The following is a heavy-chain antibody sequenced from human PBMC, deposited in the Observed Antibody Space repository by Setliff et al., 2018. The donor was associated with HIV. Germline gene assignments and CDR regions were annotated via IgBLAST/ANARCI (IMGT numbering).Heavy chain of an antibody. Sequence: SETLSLTCTVSGGSISSSSYYWGWIRQPPGKGLEWIGSIYYSGTTYYNPSLKSRITISVDTSKNQFSLKVNSVTAADTAVYYCASPKERYYYGSPVYGMDVWGQGTTVTVSS. CDR3: ASPKERYYYGSPVYGMDV. CDR1: GGSISSSSYY. D-gene: IGHD3-10*01. J-gene: IGHJ6*02. V-gene: IGHV4-39*07. CDR2: IYYSGTT.